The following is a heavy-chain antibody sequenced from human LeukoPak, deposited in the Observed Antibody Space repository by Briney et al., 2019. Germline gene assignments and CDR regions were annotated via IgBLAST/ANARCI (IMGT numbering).Heavy chain of an antibody. CDR3: ARHGKKLRFFDWVNAFDI. J-gene: IGHJ3*02. D-gene: IGHD3-9*01. CDR2: IDQDGNT. CDR1: GGSFSAYY. Sequence: PSETLSLTCAVYGGSFSAYYWNWIRQSPGKGLEWIGEIDQDGNTNYNPSLKNRVTIFFDTSKNHFSLNLTSVTAADTAVYYCARHGKKLRFFDWVNAFDIWGQGTMVTVSS. V-gene: IGHV4-34*01.